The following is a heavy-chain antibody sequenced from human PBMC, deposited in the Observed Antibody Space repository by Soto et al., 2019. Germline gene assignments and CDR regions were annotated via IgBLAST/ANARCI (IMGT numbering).Heavy chain of an antibody. CDR3: ARDLKEYCSDGKCNWFDP. CDR2: ISYSGST. CDR1: GGYINSYY. Sequence: SETLSLTCTVAGGYINSYYLSWIRQPPGKGLEWIGYISYSGSTDYNPSLKSRVTISFDASKNQISLQVRSATAADAAVYYCARDLKEYCSDGKCNWFDPWGQGTLVTVSS. V-gene: IGHV4-59*01. J-gene: IGHJ5*02. D-gene: IGHD2-15*01.